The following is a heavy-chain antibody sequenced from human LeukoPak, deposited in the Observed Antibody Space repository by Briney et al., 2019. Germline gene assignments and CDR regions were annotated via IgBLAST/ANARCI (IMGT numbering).Heavy chain of an antibody. J-gene: IGHJ5*02. CDR3: ARQPRITMVRGARRWFDP. D-gene: IGHD3-10*01. Sequence: GESLKISCKGSGYSFTSYWIGWVRQMPGKGLEWMGIIYPGDSDTRYSLSFQGQVTISADKSISTAYLQWSSLKASDTAMYYCARQPRITMVRGARRWFDPWGQGTLVTVSS. CDR2: IYPGDSDT. V-gene: IGHV5-51*01. CDR1: GYSFTSYW.